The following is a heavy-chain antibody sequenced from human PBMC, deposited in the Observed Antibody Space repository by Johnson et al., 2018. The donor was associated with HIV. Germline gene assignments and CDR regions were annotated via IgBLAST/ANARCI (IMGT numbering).Heavy chain of an antibody. D-gene: IGHD1-1*01. CDR1: GFTVSSNY. V-gene: IGHV3-53*02. CDR2: IGTAGYT. CDR3: ARDALESPWAFDI. Sequence: VRLVETGGGLIQPGGSLRLSCAASGFTVSSNYMSWVRQAPGKGLEWVSAIGTAGYTYYPDSVKGRFTISRDNSKNTLYLQMNSLRADDTAVYYCARDALESPWAFDIWGQGTLVTVSS. J-gene: IGHJ3*02.